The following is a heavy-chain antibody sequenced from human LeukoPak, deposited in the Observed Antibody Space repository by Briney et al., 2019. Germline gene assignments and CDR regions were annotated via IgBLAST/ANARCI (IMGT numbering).Heavy chain of an antibody. J-gene: IGHJ4*02. D-gene: IGHD2-21*02. V-gene: IGHV3-7*04. CDR1: GFTFSSYW. CDR3: ARGIYCGGDCYSGAQDY. Sequence: GGSLRLSCAASGFTFSSYWMSWVRQAPGKGLEWVANIKQDGSEKYYVDSVKGRFTISRDNAKNSLYLQMNSLRAEDTAVYYCARGIYCGGDCYSGAQDYWGQGTLVTVSS. CDR2: IKQDGSEK.